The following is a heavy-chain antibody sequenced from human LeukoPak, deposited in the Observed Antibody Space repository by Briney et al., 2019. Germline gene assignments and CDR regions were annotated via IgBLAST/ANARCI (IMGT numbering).Heavy chain of an antibody. V-gene: IGHV3-53*01. J-gene: IGHJ4*02. CDR3: ARDGVWFGELLRD. Sequence: GGSLRLSCAASGFTVSSNYMSWLRQAPGKGLEWVSVIYSGGSTYYADSVKGRFTISRDNSKNTLYLQMNSLRAEDTAVYYCARDGVWFGELLRDWGQGTLVTVSS. D-gene: IGHD3-10*01. CDR1: GFTVSSNY. CDR2: IYSGGST.